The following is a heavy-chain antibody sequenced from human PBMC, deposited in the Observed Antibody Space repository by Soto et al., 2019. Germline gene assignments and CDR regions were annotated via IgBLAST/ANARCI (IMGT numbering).Heavy chain of an antibody. CDR1: GFTFSSYS. D-gene: IGHD3-3*01. CDR3: ARDSISGVELNWFDP. V-gene: IGHV3-21*01. CDR2: ISSSSSYI. J-gene: IGHJ5*02. Sequence: EVQLVESGGGLVKPGGSLRLSCAASGFTFSSYSMNWVRQAPGKGLEWVSSISSSSSYIYYADSVKGRFTISRDNAKNSLYLQMNSLRAEDTAVYYCARDSISGVELNWFDPWGQGTLVTVSS.